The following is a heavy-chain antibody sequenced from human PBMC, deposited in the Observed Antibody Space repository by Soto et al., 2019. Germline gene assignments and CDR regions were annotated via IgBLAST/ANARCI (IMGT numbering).Heavy chain of an antibody. CDR2: ISGSGSST. Sequence: GGSLRLSCAASGFTFSTYAMSWVRQAPGKGLEWVSTISGSGSSTYYADSVKGRFTIFRDNSKNTLYLQMSSLRVEDTAVYYCASVAYDYVWGTYRYLDYWGQGT. V-gene: IGHV3-23*01. CDR3: ASVAYDYVWGTYRYLDY. D-gene: IGHD3-16*02. CDR1: GFTFSTYA. J-gene: IGHJ4*02.